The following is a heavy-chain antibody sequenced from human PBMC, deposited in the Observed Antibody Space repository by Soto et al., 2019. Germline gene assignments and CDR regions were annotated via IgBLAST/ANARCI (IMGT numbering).Heavy chain of an antibody. CDR2: IGGRGNSA. D-gene: IGHD5-12*01. Sequence: GGSLRLSCAASGFIFTNYAMNWVRQAPGKGLEWVSVIGGRGNSAYYADSVQGRSTISRDNSKNTLSLQMSSLTADDTAIYYCVREGRGSFDFWGRGTMVTVSS. CDR3: VREGRGSFDF. CDR1: GFIFTNYA. J-gene: IGHJ3*01. V-gene: IGHV3-23*01.